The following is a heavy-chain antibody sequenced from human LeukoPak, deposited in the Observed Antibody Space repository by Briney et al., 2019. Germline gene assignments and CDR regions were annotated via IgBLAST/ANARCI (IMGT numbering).Heavy chain of an antibody. V-gene: IGHV4-34*01. CDR3: VRNLGVAATHFDY. CDR1: GGSFSGYY. D-gene: IGHD2-15*01. Sequence: SETLSLTCAVYGGSFSGYYWSWIRQPPGKGLEWIGEINHSGSTNYNPSLKSRVTISVDTSKNQFSLNLSSVTAADTAVYYCVRNLGVAATHFDYWGQGTLVTVSS. CDR2: INHSGST. J-gene: IGHJ4*02.